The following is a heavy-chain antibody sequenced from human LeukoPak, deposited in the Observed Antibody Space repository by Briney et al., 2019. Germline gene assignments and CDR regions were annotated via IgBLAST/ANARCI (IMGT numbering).Heavy chain of an antibody. CDR2: ISAYNGAT. CDR1: GYTFTGYY. CDR3: ARQQLEWATIRNVGYYQYYYMDV. D-gene: IGHD1-1*01. V-gene: IGHV1-18*04. J-gene: IGHJ6*03. Sequence: GASVKVSCKASGYTFTGYYMHWVRQAPGQGLEWMGWISAYNGATNHAHKFQGRVTMTTDTPTTTAYMELRSLRSDDTAVYYCARQQLEWATIRNVGYYQYYYMDVWGKGTTVTVSS.